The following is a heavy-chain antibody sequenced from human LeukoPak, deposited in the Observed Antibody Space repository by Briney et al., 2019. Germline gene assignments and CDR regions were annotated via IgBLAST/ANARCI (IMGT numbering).Heavy chain of an antibody. CDR2: ISYDGSNK. Sequence: GGSLRLSCAASGFTFSSYGMHWVRQAPGKGLEWVAVISYDGSNKYYADSVKGRFTISRDNSKNTLYLQMNSLRAEDTAVYYCASLVVVAATARYPDYWGQGTLVTVSS. CDR3: ASLVVVAATARYPDY. V-gene: IGHV3-30*03. J-gene: IGHJ4*02. D-gene: IGHD2-15*01. CDR1: GFTFSSYG.